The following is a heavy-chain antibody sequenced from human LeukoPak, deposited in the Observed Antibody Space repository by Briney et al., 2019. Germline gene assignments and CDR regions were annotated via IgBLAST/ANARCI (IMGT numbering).Heavy chain of an antibody. Sequence: ASVKVSCKASGYTFTDYYMHWVRQAPGQGLEWMGWITPNSGATKYAQKFRGRVSMTGDTSINTAYMELSRLRSDDTAIYYCARVSRFYYDSSGDFDYWGQGTLVTVSS. D-gene: IGHD3-22*01. CDR1: GYTFTDYY. J-gene: IGHJ4*02. CDR3: ARVSRFYYDSSGDFDY. V-gene: IGHV1-2*02. CDR2: ITPNSGAT.